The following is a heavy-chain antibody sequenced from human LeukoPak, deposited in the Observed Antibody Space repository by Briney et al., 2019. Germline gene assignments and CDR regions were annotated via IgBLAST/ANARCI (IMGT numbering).Heavy chain of an antibody. CDR2: INSDGNST. CDR1: GFTFSNYR. CDR3: ARDRAGTGSGWFDP. Sequence: PGGSLRLSCAASGFTFSNYRMHWVRQAPGKGLVWVSRINSDGNSTRYADSVKGRFTVSRDNAKSTLYLQMNSLRVEDTAVYYCARDRAGTGSGWFDPWGQGTLVTVSS. D-gene: IGHD6-13*01. J-gene: IGHJ5*01. V-gene: IGHV3-74*01.